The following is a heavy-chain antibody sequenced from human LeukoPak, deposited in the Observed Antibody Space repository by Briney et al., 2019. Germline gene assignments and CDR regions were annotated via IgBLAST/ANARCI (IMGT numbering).Heavy chain of an antibody. CDR3: ARDTGQWLGHWYFDL. V-gene: IGHV3-30*04. CDR2: ISYDGSNK. Sequence: GASLRLSCAASGFTFSSYGMHWARQAPGKGLGWVADISYDGSNKYYADSVKGRFTISRDNSNNTLYLQMNSLRAEDTAVYYCARDTGQWLGHWYFDLWGRGTLITVSS. CDR1: GFTFSSYG. J-gene: IGHJ2*01. D-gene: IGHD6-19*01.